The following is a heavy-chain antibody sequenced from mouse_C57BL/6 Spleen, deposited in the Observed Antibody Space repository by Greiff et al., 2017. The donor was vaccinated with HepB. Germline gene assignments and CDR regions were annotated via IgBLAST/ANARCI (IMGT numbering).Heavy chain of an antibody. CDR3: ARRRYGNAMDY. CDR2: IYPSDSET. D-gene: IGHD1-1*01. Sequence: VQLQQSGAELVRPGSSVKLSCKASGYTFTSYWMDWVKQRPGQGLEWIGNIYPSDSETHYNQKFKDKATLTVDKSSSTAYMQLSSLTSEDSAVYYCARRRYGNAMDYWGQGTSVTVSS. V-gene: IGHV1-61*01. CDR1: GYTFTSYW. J-gene: IGHJ4*01.